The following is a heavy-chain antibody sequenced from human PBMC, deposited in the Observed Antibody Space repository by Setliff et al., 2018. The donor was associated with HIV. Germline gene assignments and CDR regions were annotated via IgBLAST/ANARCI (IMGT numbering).Heavy chain of an antibody. J-gene: IGHJ4*02. CDR1: GYTFTKSI. V-gene: IGHV1-46*01. Sequence: GASVKVSCKASGYTFTKSIIHWVRQAPGQGLEWMGAIIPSGGSTGYAEKFQARVTLTRDTSTSTVYMELSGLREEDTAVYYCARGGASGSGYYWADYWGQGTLVTVSS. CDR3: ARGGASGSGYYWADY. CDR2: IIPSGGST. D-gene: IGHD3-3*01.